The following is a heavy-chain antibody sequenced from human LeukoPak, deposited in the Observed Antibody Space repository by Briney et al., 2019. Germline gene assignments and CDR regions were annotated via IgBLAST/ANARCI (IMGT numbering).Heavy chain of an antibody. CDR3: ATTDY. CDR1: GLSVSSNY. V-gene: IGHV3-53*01. J-gene: IGHJ4*02. Sequence: GGSLRLSCAASGLSVSSNYMTWVRQAPGKGLEWVSVIYTGGSTYYSDSVEGRFTSSRDNSKNTLYLHMDSLRAEDTAIYYCATTDYWGQGTLVTVPS. CDR2: IYTGGST.